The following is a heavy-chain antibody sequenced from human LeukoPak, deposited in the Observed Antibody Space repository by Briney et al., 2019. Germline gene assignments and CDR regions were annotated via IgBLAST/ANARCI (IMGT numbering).Heavy chain of an antibody. Sequence: SETLSLTCTVSGGSISNTKYFWGWIRQPPGKGLEWIGTFYYSGNTYYNSSLKSRVTMSVDTSKNQFSLKLSSVTAADTAVYFCARGGSDWYIDSWGQGTLVTVSS. V-gene: IGHV4-39*01. D-gene: IGHD6-13*01. J-gene: IGHJ5*01. CDR1: GGSISNTKYF. CDR3: ARGGSDWYIDS. CDR2: FYYSGNT.